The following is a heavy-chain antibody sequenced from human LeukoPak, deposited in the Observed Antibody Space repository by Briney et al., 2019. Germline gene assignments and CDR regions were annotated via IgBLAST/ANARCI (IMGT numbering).Heavy chain of an antibody. Sequence: PGRSLRLSCAASGFTFINYGMHWVRRAPGKGLEWLAVVWYDGSNKYYADSVKDRFTISRDNSKNTLYLQMNSLRAEDTAVYYCAKDRDTAMEIEYWGQGTLVTVSS. CDR1: GFTFINYG. CDR3: AKDRDTAMEIEY. D-gene: IGHD5-18*01. V-gene: IGHV3-33*06. J-gene: IGHJ4*02. CDR2: VWYDGSNK.